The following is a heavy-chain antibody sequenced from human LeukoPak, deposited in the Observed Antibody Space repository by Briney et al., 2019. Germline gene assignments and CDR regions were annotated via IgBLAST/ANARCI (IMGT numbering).Heavy chain of an antibody. V-gene: IGHV3-7*01. CDR3: ARDPGGYGSGTYFLSFDY. D-gene: IGHD3-10*01. CDR1: GFTFSSYW. Sequence: GGSLRLSCAASGFTFSSYWMSWVRQAPGKGLEWVANIKQDGSEKYYVDSVKGRFTISRDNAKNSLYLQMNSLRAEDTAVYYCARDPGGYGSGTYFLSFDYWGQGTLVTVSS. CDR2: IKQDGSEK. J-gene: IGHJ4*02.